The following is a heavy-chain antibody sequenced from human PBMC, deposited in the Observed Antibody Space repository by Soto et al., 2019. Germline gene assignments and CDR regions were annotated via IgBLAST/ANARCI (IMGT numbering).Heavy chain of an antibody. CDR2: IYYSGST. J-gene: IGHJ6*03. CDR3: ARVNVGYCSSTSCYEGGTGYYYYYMDV. V-gene: IGHV4-31*03. CDR1: GGSISSGGYY. Sequence: SETLSLTCTVSGGSISSGGYYWSWIRQHPGKGLEWIGYIYYSGSTYYNPSLKSRVTISVDTSKNQFSLKLSSVTAADTAVYYCARVNVGYCSSTSCYEGGTGYYYYYMDVWGKGTTVTVSS. D-gene: IGHD2-2*01.